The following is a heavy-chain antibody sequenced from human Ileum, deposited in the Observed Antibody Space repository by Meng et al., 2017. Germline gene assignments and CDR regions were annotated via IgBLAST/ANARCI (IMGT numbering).Heavy chain of an antibody. CDR3: ARERQDNRWFDP. D-gene: IGHD1-1*01. Sequence: EVQLVESGGDLVKPGGSLRLSCAAYGFTFSSYSMNWVRQAPGKGLEWVSSISSSSSYIYYADSLKGRFTISRDNAKNSLYLQMNSLRAEDTAVYYCARERQDNRWFDPWGQGTLVTVSS. CDR2: ISSSSSYI. J-gene: IGHJ5*02. V-gene: IGHV3-21*01. CDR1: GFTFSSYS.